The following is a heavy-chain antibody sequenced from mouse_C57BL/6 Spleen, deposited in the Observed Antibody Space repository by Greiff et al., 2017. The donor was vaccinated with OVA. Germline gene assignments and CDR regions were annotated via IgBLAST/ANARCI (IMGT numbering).Heavy chain of an antibody. D-gene: IGHD1-1*01. CDR1: GFNIKDYY. V-gene: IGHV14-2*01. CDR3: ARAYYYGSSYWYFDV. Sequence: VQLKQSGAELVKPGASVKLSCTASGFNIKDYYMHWVKQRTEQGLEWIGRIDPEDGDTKYAPKFQGKATITADTSSNTAYLQLSSLTSEDTAVYYCARAYYYGSSYWYFDVWGTGTTVTVSS. CDR2: IDPEDGDT. J-gene: IGHJ1*03.